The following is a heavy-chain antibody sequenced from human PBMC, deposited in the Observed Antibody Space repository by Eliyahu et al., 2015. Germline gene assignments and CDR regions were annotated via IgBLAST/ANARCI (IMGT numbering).Heavy chain of an antibody. CDR1: XFTFSSYA. CDR3: ARAPVVVVAATYFDY. Sequence: EVQLVESGGGLVQPGGSLRLSXAASXFTFSSYAMHWVRQAPGKGLEYVSAISSNGGSTYYANSVKGRFTISRDNSKNTLYLQMGSLRAEDMAVYYCARAPVVVVAATYFDYWGQGTLVTVSS. J-gene: IGHJ4*02. CDR2: ISSNGGST. V-gene: IGHV3-64*01. D-gene: IGHD2-15*01.